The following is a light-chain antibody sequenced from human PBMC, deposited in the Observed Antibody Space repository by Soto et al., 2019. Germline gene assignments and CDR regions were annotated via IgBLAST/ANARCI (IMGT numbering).Light chain of an antibody. CDR2: DAS. Sequence: DIQMTQSPSSLSASVGDRVTITCRASQHIDSYLNWYQQRPGKAPKLLIHDASSLQSGGPSRLSGSGSGTDFALTINSLQPEDFATIYCQQTYSTPWTFGQGTKV. J-gene: IGKJ1*01. CDR3: QQTYSTPWT. CDR1: QHIDSY. V-gene: IGKV1-39*01.